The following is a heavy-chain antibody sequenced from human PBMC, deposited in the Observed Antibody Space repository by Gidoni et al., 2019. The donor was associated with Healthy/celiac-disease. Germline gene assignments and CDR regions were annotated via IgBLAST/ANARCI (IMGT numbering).Heavy chain of an antibody. CDR2: IIPILGIA. V-gene: IGHV1-69*04. J-gene: IGHJ4*02. CDR1: GGTFSSYA. Sequence: QVQLVQSGAEVKKPGSSVKVSCKASGGTFSSYAISWVRQAPGQGLEWMGRIIPILGIANYAQKFQGRVTITADKSTSTAYMELSSLRSEDTAVYYCARPSYYYDSSELDYWGQGTLVTVSS. CDR3: ARPSYYYDSSELDY. D-gene: IGHD3-22*01.